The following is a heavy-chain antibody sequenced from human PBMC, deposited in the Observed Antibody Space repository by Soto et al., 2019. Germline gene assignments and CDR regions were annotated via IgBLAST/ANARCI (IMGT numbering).Heavy chain of an antibody. CDR2: ILWADDK. J-gene: IGHJ4*02. D-gene: IGHD1-1*01. V-gene: IGHV2-5*02. Sequence: QLTLQESSPTLVKPTQTPTLTCTFSGSSLSTSGEGVAWIRQPPGKALEWRAIILWADDKRYNPSLKSRLSINNYTSKMQVVLTMTDVDPEDTATYYCTNSPFEYTDNWAYQALDFCGKGTLVTFCS. CDR3: TNSPFEYTDNWAYQALDF. CDR1: GSSLSTSGEG.